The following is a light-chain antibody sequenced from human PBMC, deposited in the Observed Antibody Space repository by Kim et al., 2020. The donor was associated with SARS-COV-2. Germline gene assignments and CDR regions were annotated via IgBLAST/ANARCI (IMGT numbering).Light chain of an antibody. V-gene: IGKV3-20*01. CDR3: QQYAMSPLT. Sequence: EIVLTQSPGTLSLSPGERGTLSCRASQSVRSSYLAWYQQKPGQAPRLLIYGASSRATGIPDRFSGSGSGTDFTLTISRLEPEDCALYYCQQYAMSPLTFGGGTKVDIK. CDR2: GAS. J-gene: IGKJ4*01. CDR1: QSVRSSY.